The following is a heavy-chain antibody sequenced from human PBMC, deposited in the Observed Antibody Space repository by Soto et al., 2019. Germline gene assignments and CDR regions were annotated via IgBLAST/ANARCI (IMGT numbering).Heavy chain of an antibody. CDR3: ARDLYSGYDSD. CDR1: GFTVSSNY. Sequence: EVQLVESGGGLVQPGGSLGLSCAASGFTVSSNYMSWVRQAPGKGLEWVSVIYSGGSTYYADSVKGRFTISRDNSKNTLYLQMNSLRAEDTAVYYCARDLYSGYDSDWGQGTLVTVSS. J-gene: IGHJ4*02. D-gene: IGHD5-12*01. CDR2: IYSGGST. V-gene: IGHV3-66*01.